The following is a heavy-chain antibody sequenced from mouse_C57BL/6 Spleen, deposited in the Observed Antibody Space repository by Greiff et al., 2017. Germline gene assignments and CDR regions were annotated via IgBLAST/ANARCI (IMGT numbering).Heavy chain of an antibody. CDR1: GFTFSSYA. D-gene: IGHD3-1*01. V-gene: IGHV5S21*01. Sequence: EVKVEESWEGLVKPGGSLKLSCAASGFTFSSYAMSWVRQTPEKRLEWVAYISSGGDDIYYEDTVKGRFTIYRDNARNTLYLQMSNLKSEDTAMYYCTRGPGRMDYWGQGTSVTVSS. J-gene: IGHJ4*01. CDR2: ISSGGDDI. CDR3: TRGPGRMDY.